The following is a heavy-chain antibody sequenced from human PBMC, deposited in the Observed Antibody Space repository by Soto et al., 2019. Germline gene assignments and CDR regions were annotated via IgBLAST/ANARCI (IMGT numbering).Heavy chain of an antibody. CDR3: ATGYYGSGYGY. CDR1: GGSFTGYY. V-gene: IGHV4-34*01. CDR2: INHSGGT. J-gene: IGHJ4*02. D-gene: IGHD3-10*01. Sequence: QVQLQQWGAGLLKPSETLSLTCAVYGGSFTGYYWSWIRQPPGKGLEWIGEINHSGGTNYNPSIKSRVTRSVDPSKNQFSRQLSSVTAADTAVYYCATGYYGSGYGYWGQGTLVTVSS.